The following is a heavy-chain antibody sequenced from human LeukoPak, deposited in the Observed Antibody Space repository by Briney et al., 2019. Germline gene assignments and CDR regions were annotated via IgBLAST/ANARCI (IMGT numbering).Heavy chain of an antibody. J-gene: IGHJ1*01. CDR1: VFTFSSYW. CDR2: IKSDGST. D-gene: IGHD3-22*01. Sequence: PGGSLRLSCAASVFTFSSYWMHWVRQAPGKGLVWVSLIKSDGSTNYADSVKGRFTISRDNAKNTVSLQMNSLRAEDTGVYYCARAPSESGGYYPEYFRHWGQGALVTVSS. V-gene: IGHV3-74*01. CDR3: ARAPSESGGYYPEYFRH.